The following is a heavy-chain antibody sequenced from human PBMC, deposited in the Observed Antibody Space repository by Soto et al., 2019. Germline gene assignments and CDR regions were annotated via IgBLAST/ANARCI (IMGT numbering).Heavy chain of an antibody. V-gene: IGHV3-30-3*01. D-gene: IGHD4-17*01. J-gene: IGHJ4*02. CDR2: MSYDGSNE. CDR3: ARDSILSGTTRPPPLDY. Sequence: GGSLRLSCAASGFTFSSNAMHWVRQAPGKGLEWVAVMSYDGSNEYYADSVKGRFTISRDNSKNTLYLQMNSLRAEDTAVYYCARDSILSGTTRPPPLDYWGQGTLVTVSS. CDR1: GFTFSSNA.